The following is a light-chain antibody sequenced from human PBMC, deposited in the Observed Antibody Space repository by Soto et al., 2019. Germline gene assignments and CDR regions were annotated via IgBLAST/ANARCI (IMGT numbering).Light chain of an antibody. J-gene: IGLJ1*01. Sequence: QSVLTQPASVSGSPGQSITISCTGTNSDVGTHNLVSWYQQHPGKAPKLIIYEGTKRPSGVSNRFSGSKSGNTASLTISGLQAEDEADYYCSSYAGSTTYVFGTGTKVTVL. V-gene: IGLV2-23*01. CDR2: EGT. CDR1: NSDVGTHNL. CDR3: SSYAGSTTYV.